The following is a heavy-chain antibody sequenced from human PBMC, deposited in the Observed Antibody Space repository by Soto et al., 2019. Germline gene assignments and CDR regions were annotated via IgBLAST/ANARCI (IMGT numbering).Heavy chain of an antibody. CDR2: IIPIFGTA. D-gene: IGHD6-13*01. CDR3: ARGRTAAAGNLSGY. Sequence: GASVKVSCKASGNVFNGYYIHWVRQAPGQGLEWMGGIIPIFGTANYAQKFQGRVTITADESTSTAYMELSSLRSEDTAVYYCARGRTAAAGNLSGYWGQGTLVTVSS. CDR1: GNVFNGYY. J-gene: IGHJ4*02. V-gene: IGHV1-69*13.